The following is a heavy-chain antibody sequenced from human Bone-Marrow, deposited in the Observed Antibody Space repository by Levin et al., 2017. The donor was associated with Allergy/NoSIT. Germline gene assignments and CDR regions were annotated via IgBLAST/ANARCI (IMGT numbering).Heavy chain of an antibody. V-gene: IGHV3-7*01. CDR1: GFSFNTYW. CDR3: SSLLSAGRVGQDV. D-gene: IGHD2-21*01. Sequence: GGSLRLSCVGSGFSFNTYWMSWVRQAPGKGLEWVADIKEDGSDKQYADSVKGRFTISRDNAKNSLILEMNTLRVEATAVYYCSSLLSAGRVGQDVWGQGTKVTVSS. J-gene: IGHJ6*02. CDR2: IKEDGSDK.